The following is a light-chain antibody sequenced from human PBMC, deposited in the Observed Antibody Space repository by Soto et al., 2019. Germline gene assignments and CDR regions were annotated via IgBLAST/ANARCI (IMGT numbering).Light chain of an antibody. CDR2: EVS. CDR1: SSDVGGYNY. V-gene: IGLV2-14*01. CDR3: SSYTRGTTLV. Sequence: HSALTQPASVSGSPGQSITISCTGTSSDVGGYNYVSWYQQHPGKAPKLMIYEVSNRPSGVSDRFSASKSGNTASLTISGLQAEDEADYYCSSYTRGTTLVFGGGTKVTVL. J-gene: IGLJ2*01.